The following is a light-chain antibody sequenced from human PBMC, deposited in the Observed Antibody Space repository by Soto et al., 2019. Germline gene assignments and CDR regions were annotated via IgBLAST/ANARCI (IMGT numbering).Light chain of an antibody. V-gene: IGLV2-14*01. Sequence: QSVLTHPASVSASPGQSITISCTGTSSDIGTYHYVSWYQQHPGKAPKLMIFGVNDRPSWVSNRFSGSKSGNTASLIVSGLQGEDEADYYGSSYAPSNTWVFGGGIELTGL. CDR3: SSYAPSNTWV. CDR2: GVN. J-gene: IGLJ3*02. CDR1: SSDIGTYHY.